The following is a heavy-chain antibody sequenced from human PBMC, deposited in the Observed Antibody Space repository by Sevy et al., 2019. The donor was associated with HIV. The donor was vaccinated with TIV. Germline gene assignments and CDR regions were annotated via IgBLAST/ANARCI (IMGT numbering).Heavy chain of an antibody. CDR2: IYYSGST. D-gene: IGHD5-12*01. CDR1: GGSITSGGYY. V-gene: IGHV4-31*03. Sequence: SETLSLTCTVSGGSITSGGYYWSWIRQHPGKGLEWIGYIYYSGSTYYNPSLKSRVTISVDTSKNQFSLKLSSVTAADTAVYYCARVYIVATNRFDPWGQGTLVTVSS. CDR3: ARVYIVATNRFDP. J-gene: IGHJ5*02.